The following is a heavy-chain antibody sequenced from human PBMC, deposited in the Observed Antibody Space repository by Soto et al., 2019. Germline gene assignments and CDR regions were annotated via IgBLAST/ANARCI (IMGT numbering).Heavy chain of an antibody. Sequence: QVQLVESGGGVVQPGRSLRLSCAASGFTFSSYAMHWVRQAPGKGLEWVAVISYDGSNKYYADSVKGRFTISRDNSKNTLYLQMNSLRAEDTAVYYCARDGHSSGWAPDYLGQGTLVTVSS. D-gene: IGHD6-19*01. CDR1: GFTFSSYA. CDR3: ARDGHSSGWAPDY. V-gene: IGHV3-30-3*01. J-gene: IGHJ4*02. CDR2: ISYDGSNK.